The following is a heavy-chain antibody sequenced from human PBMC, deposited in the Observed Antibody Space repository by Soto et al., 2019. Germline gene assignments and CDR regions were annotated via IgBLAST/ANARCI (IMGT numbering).Heavy chain of an antibody. D-gene: IGHD3-22*01. CDR3: ARSSGYYYLEY. J-gene: IGHJ4*02. Sequence: ASVKVSCKASGYTFTNYAMHWVRQAPGQRLEWMGWINAGNGNTKYSQQFQGRVTITRDTSASTAYMELSSLRSEDTAVYYCARSSGYYYLEYWGQGTLVTVSX. CDR2: INAGNGNT. V-gene: IGHV1-3*01. CDR1: GYTFTNYA.